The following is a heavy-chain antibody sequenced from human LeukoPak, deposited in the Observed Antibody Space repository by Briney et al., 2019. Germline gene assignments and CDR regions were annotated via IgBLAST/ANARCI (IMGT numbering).Heavy chain of an antibody. Sequence: ASVKVSCKASGYTFTNYYIHWVRQAPGQGLEWMGRINPNNGGTNYAQKFQGSVTMARDTSISTAYMELSGLKSDDTAIYYCAITVVENAFDIWGQGTMVIVSS. V-gene: IGHV1-2*06. CDR1: GYTFTNYY. D-gene: IGHD4-23*01. J-gene: IGHJ3*02. CDR3: AITVVENAFDI. CDR2: INPNNGGT.